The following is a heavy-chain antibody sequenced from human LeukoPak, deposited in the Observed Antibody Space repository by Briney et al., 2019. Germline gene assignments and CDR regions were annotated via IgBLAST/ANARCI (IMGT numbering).Heavy chain of an antibody. CDR1: GFTFSSYG. J-gene: IGHJ5*02. CDR3: AKGSDSNWFDP. Sequence: GGSLRLSCAASGFTFSSYGMSWVRQAPGKGLEWVAVISYDGSNKYYADSVKGRFTISRDNSKNTLYLQMNSLRAEDTAVYYCAKGSDSNWFDPWGQGTLVTVSS. D-gene: IGHD2-21*01. CDR2: ISYDGSNK. V-gene: IGHV3-30*18.